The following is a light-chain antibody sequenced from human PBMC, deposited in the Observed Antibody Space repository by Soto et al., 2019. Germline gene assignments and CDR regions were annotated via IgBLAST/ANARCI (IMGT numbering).Light chain of an antibody. J-gene: IGKJ5*01. CDR2: DAS. Sequence: EFVLTQSPGTLSLSPGERATLSCRASQSVSSSHLAWYQQKPGQAPRLLIYDASSRATGITDRFSGSGSGTDFTLTISRLEPEDFAVYYCQQYGSSPPITFGQGTRLEIK. CDR1: QSVSSSH. V-gene: IGKV3-20*01. CDR3: QQYGSSPPIT.